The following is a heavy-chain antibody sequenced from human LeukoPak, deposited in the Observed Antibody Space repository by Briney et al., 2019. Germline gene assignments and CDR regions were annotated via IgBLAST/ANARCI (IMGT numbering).Heavy chain of an antibody. CDR3: ARVHEPLDYSNSGVAFDI. D-gene: IGHD4-11*01. CDR2: IYYSGST. V-gene: IGHV4-39*07. CDR1: GGSISSSSYY. Sequence: SETLPLTCTVSGGSISSSSYYWGWIRQAPGKGLEWIGSIYYSGSTNYNPSLKSRVTISVDTSKNQFSLKLSSVTAADTAVYYCARVHEPLDYSNSGVAFDIWGQGTMVTVSS. J-gene: IGHJ3*02.